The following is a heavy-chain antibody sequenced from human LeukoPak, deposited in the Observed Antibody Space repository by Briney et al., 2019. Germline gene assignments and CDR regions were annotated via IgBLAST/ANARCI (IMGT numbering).Heavy chain of an antibody. V-gene: IGHV4-34*01. Sequence: SETLSLTCAVYSGSFSGYYWSWIRQPPGKGLEWIGEINHSGSTNYNPSLKSRVTISVDTSKNQFSLKLSSVTAADTAVYYCARAGIVVVPAARGRDYYYYGMDVWGKGTTVTVSS. CDR3: ARAGIVVVPAARGRDYYYYGMDV. CDR2: INHSGST. J-gene: IGHJ6*04. D-gene: IGHD2-2*01. CDR1: SGSFSGYY.